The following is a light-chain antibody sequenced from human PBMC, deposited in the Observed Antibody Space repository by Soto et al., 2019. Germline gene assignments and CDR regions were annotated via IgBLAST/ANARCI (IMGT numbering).Light chain of an antibody. CDR2: AAS. CDR1: QGISSF. J-gene: IGKJ5*01. Sequence: IQLIQSPSSLSASVGARVPITCRASQGISSFLAWYQQNPGKAPKLLIYAASTLQSGVPSRFSGSGSGTDFTLTISSLQPEDFATYFCQQLNSYPITFGQGTRRR. CDR3: QQLNSYPIT. V-gene: IGKV1-9*01.